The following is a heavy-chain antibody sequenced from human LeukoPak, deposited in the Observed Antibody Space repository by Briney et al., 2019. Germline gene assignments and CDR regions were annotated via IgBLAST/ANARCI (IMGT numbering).Heavy chain of an antibody. Sequence: EASVKVSCKASGYTFTSYGISWVRQAPGQGLEWMGWISAYNGNTNYAQKLQGRVTMTTDTSTSTAYMELRSLRSDDTAVYYCARVRGGRGYSYDYYFDYWGQGTLVTVSS. J-gene: IGHJ4*02. V-gene: IGHV1-18*01. D-gene: IGHD5-18*01. CDR2: ISAYNGNT. CDR3: ARVRGGRGYSYDYYFDY. CDR1: GYTFTSYG.